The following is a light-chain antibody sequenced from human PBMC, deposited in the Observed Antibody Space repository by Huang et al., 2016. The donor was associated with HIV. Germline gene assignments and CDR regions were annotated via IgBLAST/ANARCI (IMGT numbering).Light chain of an antibody. CDR1: RSVSSN. J-gene: IGKJ4*01. V-gene: IGKV3-15*01. CDR3: QQYNNWLLS. Sequence: IVMTQSPATLSVSPGERVTVSCRANRSVSSNLAWYLQRPGQAPRLLIYGSSTRAPGIPARFSGSGSGTDFSLTISSLQSEDFALYYCQQYNNWLLSFGGGTRVDI. CDR2: GSS.